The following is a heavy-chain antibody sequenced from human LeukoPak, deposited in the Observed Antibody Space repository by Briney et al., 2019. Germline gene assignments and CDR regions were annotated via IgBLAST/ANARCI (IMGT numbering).Heavy chain of an antibody. CDR3: AARSGISPYYIDY. CDR1: GFTFSSYS. CDR2: ISGNGRST. Sequence: PGGSLRLSCTASGFTFSSYSMNWVRQGPGKGLEWVSGISGNGRSTYYADSVKGRFTISRDNSRNTLYLQMNSLRAEDTALYYCAARSGISPYYIDYWGQGTLVTVSS. J-gene: IGHJ4*02. D-gene: IGHD1-26*01. V-gene: IGHV3-23*01.